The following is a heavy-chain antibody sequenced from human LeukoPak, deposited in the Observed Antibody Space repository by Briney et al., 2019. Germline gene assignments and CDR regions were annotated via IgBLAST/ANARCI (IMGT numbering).Heavy chain of an antibody. CDR1: GGSISDYY. Sequence: SETLSLTCTVSGGSISDYYWSWIRQPPGKGLEWIGYISYSGSTDYNPSLKSRVTMSVDTSKNQFSLKLNSVTPADTAIYHCTRDRRDGYNYVDYWGQGTLVTVSS. D-gene: IGHD5-24*01. CDR2: ISYSGST. J-gene: IGHJ4*02. V-gene: IGHV4-59*01. CDR3: TRDRRDGYNYVDY.